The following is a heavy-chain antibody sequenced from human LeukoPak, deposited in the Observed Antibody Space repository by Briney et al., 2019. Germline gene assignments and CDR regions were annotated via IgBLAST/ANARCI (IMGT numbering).Heavy chain of an antibody. CDR1: GFIFRNYA. J-gene: IGHJ4*02. CDR3: AKWGDYDILTGYYVSDF. D-gene: IGHD3-9*01. V-gene: IGHV3-23*01. CDR2: ITGSGDTT. Sequence: GGSLRLSCAASGFIFRNYAMSWVRRAPGKGLEWVSAITGSGDTTYYADSVKGRFTISRDNSKNTLYVEMNTLRAEDTAVYYCAKWGDYDILTGYYVSDFWGQGTLVTVSS.